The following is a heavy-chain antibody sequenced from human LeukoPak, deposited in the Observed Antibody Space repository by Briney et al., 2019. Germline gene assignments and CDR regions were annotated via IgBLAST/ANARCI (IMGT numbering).Heavy chain of an antibody. D-gene: IGHD2-2*01. CDR1: GYTFNSYG. J-gene: IGHJ6*02. CDR2: ISADNGNT. Sequence: ASVKVSCKASGYTFNSYGINWVRQAPGQGLEWMGWISADNGNTNYAEKLQSRVTMTTDTSTSTAYMELRSLRSDDTAVYYCARFRCSSTSCYGRYYGMDVWGQGTTVTVSS. V-gene: IGHV1-18*01. CDR3: ARFRCSSTSCYGRYYGMDV.